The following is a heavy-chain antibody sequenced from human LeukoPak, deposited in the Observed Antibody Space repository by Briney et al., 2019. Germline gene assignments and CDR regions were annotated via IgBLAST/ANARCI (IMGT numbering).Heavy chain of an antibody. J-gene: IGHJ3*02. D-gene: IGHD3-10*01. V-gene: IGHV3-30-3*01. Sequence: PGRSLRLSCAASGFTFSSYAMHWGRQAPGKGLEWVAVISYDGSNKYYADSVKGRFTISRDNSKNTLYLQMNSLRAEDTAVYYCASRREVRGVINGAFDIWGQGTMVTVSS. CDR2: ISYDGSNK. CDR1: GFTFSSYA. CDR3: ASRREVRGVINGAFDI.